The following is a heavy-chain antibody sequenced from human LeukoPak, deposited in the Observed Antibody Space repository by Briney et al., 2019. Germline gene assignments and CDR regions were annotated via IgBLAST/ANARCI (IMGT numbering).Heavy chain of an antibody. CDR1: GGSISSYY. V-gene: IGHV4-59*01. J-gene: IGHJ6*02. CDR3: ARDRDSSGWYDPYYGMDV. Sequence: SETLSLTCTVSGGSISSYYWSWIRQPPGKGLEWIGYIYYSGSTNYNPFLKSRVTISVDTSKNQFSLKLSSVTAADTAVYYCARDRDSSGWYDPYYGMDVWGQGTTVTVSS. CDR2: IYYSGST. D-gene: IGHD6-19*01.